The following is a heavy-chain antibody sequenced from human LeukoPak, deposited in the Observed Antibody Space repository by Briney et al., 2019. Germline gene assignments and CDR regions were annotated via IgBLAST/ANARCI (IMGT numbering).Heavy chain of an antibody. D-gene: IGHD4-17*01. J-gene: IGHJ4*02. CDR2: ISSDGSNK. Sequence: TGGSLRLSCAASRFTFSSYGMHWVRQAPGKGLEWVAVISSDGSNKSYADSVKGRFTISRDNSKNTLYLQMNSLRAEDTAVYYCAKDSDRNGYYKDYWGQGTLVTVSS. CDR1: RFTFSSYG. V-gene: IGHV3-30*18. CDR3: AKDSDRNGYYKDY.